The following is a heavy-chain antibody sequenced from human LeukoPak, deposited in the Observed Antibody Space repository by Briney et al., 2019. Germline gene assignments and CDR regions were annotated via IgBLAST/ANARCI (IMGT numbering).Heavy chain of an antibody. Sequence: GGSLRLSCAASGFTFSSYSMTWVRQAPGKGLEWVSSIRSSSTYKYYTDSVRGRFTISRDNAKNTLFLQMNSLRAEDTAVYYCAGGSTLDRGLVYYWGQGTLVTVSS. D-gene: IGHD3-10*01. V-gene: IGHV3-21*01. CDR3: AGGSTLDRGLVYY. CDR1: GFTFSSYS. CDR2: IRSSSTYK. J-gene: IGHJ4*02.